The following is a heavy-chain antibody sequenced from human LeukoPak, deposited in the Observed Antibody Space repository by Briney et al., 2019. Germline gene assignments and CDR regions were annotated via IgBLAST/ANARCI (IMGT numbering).Heavy chain of an antibody. CDR1: GGSISSGGYY. D-gene: IGHD3-10*01. V-gene: IGHV4-31*03. CDR3: ARDGSGSYSESP. J-gene: IGHJ5*02. Sequence: NPSETLSLTCTVSGGSISSGGYYWSWIRQHPGKGLEWIGYIYYSGSTYYNPSLKSRVTISVDTSKNQFSLKLSSVTAADTAVYYCARDGSGSYSESPWGQGTLVTVSS. CDR2: IYYSGST.